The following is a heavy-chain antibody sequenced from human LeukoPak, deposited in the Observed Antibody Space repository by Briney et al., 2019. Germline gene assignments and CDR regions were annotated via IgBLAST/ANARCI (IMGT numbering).Heavy chain of an antibody. J-gene: IGHJ6*02. D-gene: IGHD3-22*01. V-gene: IGHV3-20*01. CDR1: GFTFDDYG. Sequence: GGSLRLSCAASGFTFDDYGMSWVRQAPGKGLEWVSGINWNGGSTGYADSVKGRFTIPRDNAKNSLYLQMNSLRAEDTALYHCARGGYYDSSGYPAEYYYYGMDVWGQGTTVTVSS. CDR2: INWNGGST. CDR3: ARGGYYDSSGYPAEYYYYGMDV.